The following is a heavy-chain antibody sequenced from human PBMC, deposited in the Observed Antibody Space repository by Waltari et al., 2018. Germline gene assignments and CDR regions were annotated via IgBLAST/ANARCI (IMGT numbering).Heavy chain of an antibody. D-gene: IGHD3-10*01. CDR3: ARDPPQLADAFDI. V-gene: IGHV4-61*02. J-gene: IGHJ3*02. CDR2: IYTSGST. CDR1: GGSISSGSYY. Sequence: QVQLQESGPGPVKPSETLSLTCSVSGGSISSGSYYWTWIRQPVGKGLEWIGRIYTSGSTNYNPSLRRRLTISVDTSNNQFSLKLSSVTAADTAVYYCARDPPQLADAFDIWGQGTMVTVSS.